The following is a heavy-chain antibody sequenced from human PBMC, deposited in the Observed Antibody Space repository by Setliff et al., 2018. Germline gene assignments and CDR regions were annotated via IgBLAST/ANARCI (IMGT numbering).Heavy chain of an antibody. CDR2: IYSSGST. CDR3: ARESRYYYDNLGTLDY. J-gene: IGHJ4*02. D-gene: IGHD3-22*01. V-gene: IGHV4-30-4*08. CDR1: GGSISSGDYY. Sequence: SSETLSLTCTVSGGSISSGDYYWSWIRQPPGKGLEWIGYIYSSGSTYYNPSLKSRVSISVDTSKNQFSLKLSSVTAADTAVYYCARESRYYYDNLGTLDYWGQETLVTVSS.